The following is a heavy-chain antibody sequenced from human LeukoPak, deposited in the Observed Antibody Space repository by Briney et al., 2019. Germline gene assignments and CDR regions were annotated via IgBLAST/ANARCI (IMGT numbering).Heavy chain of an antibody. CDR2: INHSGST. J-gene: IGHJ3*02. V-gene: IGHV4-34*01. Sequence: SETLSLTCAVYGVSFSGYYWSWIRQPPGKGLEWIGEINHSGSTNYNPSLKSRVTISVDTSKNQFSLKLSSVTAADTAVYYCARGSCSGGSCYGDAFNIWGQGTMVTVSS. D-gene: IGHD2-15*01. CDR3: ARGSCSGGSCYGDAFNI. CDR1: GVSFSGYY.